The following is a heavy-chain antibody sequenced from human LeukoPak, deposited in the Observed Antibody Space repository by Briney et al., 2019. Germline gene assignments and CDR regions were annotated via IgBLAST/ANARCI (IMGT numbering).Heavy chain of an antibody. CDR2: IWYDGSNK. Sequence: GGSLRLSCAASGFTFSSYGMHWVRQAPGKGLEWVAVIWYDGSNKYYADSVKGRFTISRDNSKNTLYLQMNSLRAEDTAVYYCARDFPPYCSSTSRNDWFDPWGQGTLVTVSS. CDR1: GFTFSSYG. D-gene: IGHD2-2*01. CDR3: ARDFPPYCSSTSRNDWFDP. V-gene: IGHV3-33*01. J-gene: IGHJ5*02.